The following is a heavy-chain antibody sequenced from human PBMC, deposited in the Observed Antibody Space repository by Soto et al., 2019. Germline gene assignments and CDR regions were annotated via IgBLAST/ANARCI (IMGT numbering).Heavy chain of an antibody. Sequence: QVQLQESGPGLVKPSETLSLSCAVSGGSMRSYYWSWIRQPPGKGLEWIGYIYYSGSTNYNPSLKSRVTMALDTSNNQFSLKLSSVTAADTALYFCARTSSSWPYYFVNWCQGTLVTVSS. D-gene: IGHD6-13*01. V-gene: IGHV4-59*08. CDR1: GGSMRSYY. J-gene: IGHJ4*02. CDR2: IYYSGST. CDR3: ARTSSSWPYYFVN.